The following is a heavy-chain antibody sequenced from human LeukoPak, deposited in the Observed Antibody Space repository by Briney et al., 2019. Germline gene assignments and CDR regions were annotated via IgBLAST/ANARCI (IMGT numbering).Heavy chain of an antibody. CDR3: ARKYSSSWNDFDY. CDR1: GYTFTSYD. Sequence: ASVKVSCKASGYTFTSYDINWVRQATGQGLEWMGWMNPNSGNTNYAQKLQGRVTMTTDTSTSTAYMELRSLRSDDTAVYYCARKYSSSWNDFDYWGQGTLVTVSS. CDR2: MNPNSGNT. D-gene: IGHD6-13*01. J-gene: IGHJ4*02. V-gene: IGHV1-18*01.